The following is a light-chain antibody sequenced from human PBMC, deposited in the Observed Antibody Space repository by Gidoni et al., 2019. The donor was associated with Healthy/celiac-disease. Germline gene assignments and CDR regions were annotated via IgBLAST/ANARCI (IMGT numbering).Light chain of an antibody. CDR2: DTS. J-gene: IGLJ3*02. CDR3: LLSYSGAGRV. Sequence: HAVVTQDPSLTVSPGGTVNLTCGSSTGPVTSGHYPYWFQQKPGQAPRTLIYDTSNKHSWTPARVSGSLLGGKAALTFSGAQPEDEAEYYCLLSYSGAGRVFGGGTKLTVL. CDR1: TGPVTSGHY. V-gene: IGLV7-46*01.